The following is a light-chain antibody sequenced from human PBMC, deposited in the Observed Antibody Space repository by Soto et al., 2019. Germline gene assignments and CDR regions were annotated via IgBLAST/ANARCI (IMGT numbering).Light chain of an antibody. CDR1: RSDIGDYNS. J-gene: IGLJ3*02. CDR3: SSYRRTNWV. Sequence: QSVLTQPASVSGSPGQSITISCTGTRSDIGDYNSVSWYQQHPGKAPKLMIYEVSNRPSGVSNRFSGSKSGNTASLTISGLQAEDEADYYCSSYRRTNWVFGGGTKVTVL. V-gene: IGLV2-14*01. CDR2: EVS.